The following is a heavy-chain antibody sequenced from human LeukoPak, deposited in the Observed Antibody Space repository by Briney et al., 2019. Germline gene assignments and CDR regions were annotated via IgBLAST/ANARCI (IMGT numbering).Heavy chain of an antibody. CDR2: INPNNGGT. D-gene: IGHD3-10*01. Sequence: RASVKVSCKASGYTFTNYGINWLRQAPGQGLEWMGWINPNNGGTKYAQNFQGRVTMTRDTSISTAYMELDRLRFDDTAVYYCARDSGEVPDYWGQGTLVTVSS. J-gene: IGHJ4*02. V-gene: IGHV1-2*02. CDR3: ARDSGEVPDY. CDR1: GYTFTNYG.